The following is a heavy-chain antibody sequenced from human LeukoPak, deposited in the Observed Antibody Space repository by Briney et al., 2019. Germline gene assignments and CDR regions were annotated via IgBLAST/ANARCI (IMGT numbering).Heavy chain of an antibody. CDR2: IYYSGST. CDR3: ARGIAAAGHHFDY. D-gene: IGHD6-13*01. V-gene: IGHV4-30-4*08. J-gene: IGHJ4*02. Sequence: SQTLSLTCTVSGGSISSGDYYWSWIRQPPGKGLEWFGYIYYSGSTYYNPSLKSRVTISVDTSKNQFSLKLSSVTAADTAVYYCARGIAAAGHHFDYWGQGTLVTVSS. CDR1: GGSISSGDYY.